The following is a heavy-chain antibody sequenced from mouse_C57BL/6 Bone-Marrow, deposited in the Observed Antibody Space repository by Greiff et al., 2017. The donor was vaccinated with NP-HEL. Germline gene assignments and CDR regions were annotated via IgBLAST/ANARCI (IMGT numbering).Heavy chain of an antibody. J-gene: IGHJ1*03. CDR2: VYPYNGGT. V-gene: IGHV1-36*01. D-gene: IGHD1-1*01. CDR3: ARFLYYYGSSYGDWYFDV. CDR1: GFTFTDYY. Sequence: EVQLQQSGPVLVKPGPSVKISCKASGFTFTDYYMHWVKQSHGKSLEWIGLVYPYNGGTSYNQKFKGKATLTVDTSSSTAYMELNSLTSEDSASYYCARFLYYYGSSYGDWYFDVWGTGTTVTVSS.